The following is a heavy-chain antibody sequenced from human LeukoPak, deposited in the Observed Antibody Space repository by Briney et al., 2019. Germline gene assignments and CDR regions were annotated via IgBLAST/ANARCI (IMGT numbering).Heavy chain of an antibody. D-gene: IGHD3-10*01. J-gene: IGHJ3*02. CDR1: GYTFTNYY. V-gene: IGHV1-46*01. CDR2: INPSDGST. Sequence: ASVKVSCKASGYTFTNYYIHWVRQAPGQGLEWMGIINPSDGSTSYTQNFQGRVTVTSDMSTSTVYMELSSLRSEDTAVYYCARSVGSGSYFNDAFDIWGQGTMVTVSS. CDR3: ARSVGSGSYFNDAFDI.